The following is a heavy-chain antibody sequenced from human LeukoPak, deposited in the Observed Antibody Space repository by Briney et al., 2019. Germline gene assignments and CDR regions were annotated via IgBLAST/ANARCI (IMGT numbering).Heavy chain of an antibody. CDR1: GFTFSSYG. CDR3: AREGGVGGNYYFDY. D-gene: IGHD4-23*01. V-gene: IGHV3-33*01. CDR2: IWYVGNNE. Sequence: GGSLRLFCVASGFTFSSYGMHWVRQAPGKGLECVAVIWYVGNNEYYADSVKGRFTISRDHSKNTLYLQMNSLRAEDTAVYYCAREGGVGGNYYFDYWGQGTLVTVSS. J-gene: IGHJ4*02.